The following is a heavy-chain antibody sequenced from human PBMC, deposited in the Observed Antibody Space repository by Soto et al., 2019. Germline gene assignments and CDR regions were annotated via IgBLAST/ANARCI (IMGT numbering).Heavy chain of an antibody. CDR1: GFTFSNSA. CDR2: ISGGGDSI. V-gene: IGHV3-23*01. CDR3: AKAVGPLAPSSRVFDC. D-gene: IGHD1-26*01. Sequence: PGGSLRLSCAGSGFTFSNSAMNWVRQVPGKGLEWVSIISGGGDSIYYADSVKGRFSISRDNSRNIVYLQMSSLRADDTAVYFCAKAVGPLAPSSRVFDCWGQGTLVTVSS. J-gene: IGHJ4*02.